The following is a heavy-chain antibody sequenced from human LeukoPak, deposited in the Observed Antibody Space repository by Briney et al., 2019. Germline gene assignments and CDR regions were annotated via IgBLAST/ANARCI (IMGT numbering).Heavy chain of an antibody. D-gene: IGHD3-10*01. V-gene: IGHV1-2*04. CDR3: ARDGNTMVRGVAGTG. CDR1: GYTFTGYY. J-gene: IGHJ4*02. Sequence: GASVKVSCKASGYTFTGYYMHWVRQAPGQGLEWMGWINPNSGGTNYAQKFQGCVTMTRDTSISTAYMELSRLRSEDTAVYYCARDGNTMVRGVAGTGWGQGTLVTVSS. CDR2: INPNSGGT.